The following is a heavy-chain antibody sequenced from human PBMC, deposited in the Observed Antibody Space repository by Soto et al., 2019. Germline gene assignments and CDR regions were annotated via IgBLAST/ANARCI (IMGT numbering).Heavy chain of an antibody. V-gene: IGHV4-59*01. J-gene: IGHJ4*02. D-gene: IGHD3-10*01. CDR3: ARDRAGLLF. CDR2: IYYSGST. Sequence: SETLSLTCTVSGGSISPYYWSWIRQPPGKGLEWVGSIYYSGSTSYSPSLKSRLTISIDTSKKQFSLMLTSVTAADTAVYYCARDRAGLLFWGQGSLVTVSS. CDR1: GGSISPYY.